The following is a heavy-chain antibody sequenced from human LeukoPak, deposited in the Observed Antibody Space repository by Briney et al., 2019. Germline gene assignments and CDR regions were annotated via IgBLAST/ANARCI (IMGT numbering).Heavy chain of an antibody. J-gene: IGHJ4*02. CDR2: IKQDGSEK. V-gene: IGHV3-7*01. D-gene: IGHD3-10*01. CDR1: GFTFSSYW. CDR3: ARDRGSGSYYID. Sequence: PGGSLRLSCAASGFTFSSYWMSWVRQAPGKGLEWVANIKQDGSEKYYVDSVKSRFTISRDTTTNTLYLQMYSLRAEGTGVYYSARDRGSGSYYIDWGQRALVTVSS.